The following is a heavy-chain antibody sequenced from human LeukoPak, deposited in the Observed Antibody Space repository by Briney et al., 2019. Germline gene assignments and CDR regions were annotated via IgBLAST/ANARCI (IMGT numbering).Heavy chain of an antibody. CDR1: GFTVSSNY. D-gene: IGHD3-10*01. CDR3: ARDVPPRGLDY. Sequence: GSLRLSCAASGFTVSSNYMSWVRQPPGKGLEWVSLIYSGGSTYYADSVKGRFTISRDNAKNSLYLQMNSLRAEDTAVYYCARDVPPRGLDYWGQGTLVTVSS. V-gene: IGHV3-53*01. J-gene: IGHJ4*02. CDR2: IYSGGST.